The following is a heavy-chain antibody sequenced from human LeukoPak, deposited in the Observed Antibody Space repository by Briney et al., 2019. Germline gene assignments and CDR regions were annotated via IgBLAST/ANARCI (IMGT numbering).Heavy chain of an antibody. CDR2: IYYSGST. CDR3: ARDSRSSGWYYFDY. J-gene: IGHJ4*02. CDR1: GGSISSYY. V-gene: IGHV4-59*12. D-gene: IGHD6-19*01. Sequence: SETLSLTCTVSGGSISSYYWSWIRQPPGKGLEWIGYIYYSGSTNYNPSLKSRVTISVDTSKNQFSLKLSSVTAADTAVYYCARDSRSSGWYYFDYWGQGTLVTVSS.